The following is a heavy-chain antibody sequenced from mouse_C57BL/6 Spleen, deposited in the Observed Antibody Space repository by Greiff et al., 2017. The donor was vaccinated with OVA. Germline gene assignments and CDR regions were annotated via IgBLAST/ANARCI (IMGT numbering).Heavy chain of an antibody. CDR3: ARGGITTVVVDLFDY. Sequence: QVQLQQPGAELVKPGASVKLSCKASGYTFTSYWMQWVKQRPGQGLEWIGEIDPSDSYTNYNQKFKGKATLTVDTSSSTAYMQLSSLTSEDSAVYYCARGGITTVVVDLFDYWGQGTTLTVSS. D-gene: IGHD1-1*01. V-gene: IGHV1-50*01. CDR2: IDPSDSYT. CDR1: GYTFTSYW. J-gene: IGHJ2*01.